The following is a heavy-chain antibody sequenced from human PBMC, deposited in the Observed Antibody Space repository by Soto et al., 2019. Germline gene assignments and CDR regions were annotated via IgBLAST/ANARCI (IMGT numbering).Heavy chain of an antibody. CDR2: ISYDGSNK. CDR1: GFTFSSYG. CDR3: AKDKVAVAVAAPFDY. D-gene: IGHD6-19*01. Sequence: PVGSLRLSCAASGFTFSSYGMHWVRQAPGKGLEWVAVISYDGSNKYYADSVKGRFTISRDNSKNTLYLQMNSLRAEDTAVYYCAKDKVAVAVAAPFDYWGQGTLVSVSS. J-gene: IGHJ4*02. V-gene: IGHV3-30*18.